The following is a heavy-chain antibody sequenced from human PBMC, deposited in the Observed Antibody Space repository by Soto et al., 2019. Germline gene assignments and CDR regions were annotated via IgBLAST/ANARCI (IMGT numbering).Heavy chain of an antibody. J-gene: IGHJ4*02. V-gene: IGHV3-21*05. D-gene: IGHD1-1*01. CDR2: IKSDSSGT. Sequence: EVQLVESGEGLVKPGGSLRLSCQASGLPFSGYNWNWVRQAPGKGLEWISCIKSDSSGTWYADSVKGRFTMSRDNAKNSLYLQMNSLRDEDTAVYFCARDSNWSSDYWGQGTLVAVSS. CDR3: ARDSNWSSDY. CDR1: GLPFSGYN.